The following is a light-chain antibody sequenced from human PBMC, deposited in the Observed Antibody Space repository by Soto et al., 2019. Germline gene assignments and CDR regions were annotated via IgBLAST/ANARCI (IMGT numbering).Light chain of an antibody. J-gene: IGLJ1*01. CDR3: SSYTSSSTLV. CDR2: DVS. V-gene: IGLV2-14*01. CDR1: SSDVGGYNY. Sequence: QSALTQPASVSGSPGQSITISCTGTSSDVGGYNYVSWYQQHPGKAPKLMIYDVSNRPSGVSNRFSGSKSXXXXXXTXXGXXXEDXAXYXCSSYTSSSTLVF.